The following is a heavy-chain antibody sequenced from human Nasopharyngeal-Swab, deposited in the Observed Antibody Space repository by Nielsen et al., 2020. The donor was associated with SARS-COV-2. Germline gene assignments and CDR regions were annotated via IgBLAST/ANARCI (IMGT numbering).Heavy chain of an antibody. J-gene: IGHJ5*02. CDR2: INPSGGST. Sequence: ASVKVSCKASGYTFTSYYMHWVRQAPGQGLEWMGTINPSGGSTSYAQKFQGRVTMTRDTSTSTVYMELSSLRSEDTAVYYCARVPTVGGDYTDGDHWFDPWGQGTLVTVSS. CDR3: ARVPTVGGDYTDGDHWFDP. V-gene: IGHV1-46*01. CDR1: GYTFTSYY. D-gene: IGHD4-17*01.